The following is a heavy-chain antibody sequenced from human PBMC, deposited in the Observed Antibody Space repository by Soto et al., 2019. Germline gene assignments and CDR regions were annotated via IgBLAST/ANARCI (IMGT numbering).Heavy chain of an antibody. Sequence: QPGGSLRLSCAASGFTFSSYAMSWVRQAPGKGLEWVSAISGSGGSTYYADSVKGRFTISRDNSKNTLYLQMNSLRAEDTAVYYCAKDRDIYVVVVPAATPYGMDVWGQGTTVTVSS. V-gene: IGHV3-23*01. CDR3: AKDRDIYVVVVPAATPYGMDV. J-gene: IGHJ6*02. D-gene: IGHD2-2*01. CDR1: GFTFSSYA. CDR2: ISGSGGST.